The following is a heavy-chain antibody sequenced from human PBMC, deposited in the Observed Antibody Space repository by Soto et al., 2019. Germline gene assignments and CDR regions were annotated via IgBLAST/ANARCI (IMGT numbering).Heavy chain of an antibody. J-gene: IGHJ5*02. V-gene: IGHV3-7*03. CDR1: GFTFSSSW. CDR3: VRGYCSGGSCATSCHNWFDP. Sequence: GGSLRLSCAASGFTFSSSWMHWVCQAPEKGLEWVADIKCDGSEKYYVDSVKGRLTISRDNAKNSLYLQVSSLRAEDMTVYYCVRGYCSGGSCATSCHNWFDPWGRGTLVTVSS. CDR2: IKCDGSEK. D-gene: IGHD2-15*01.